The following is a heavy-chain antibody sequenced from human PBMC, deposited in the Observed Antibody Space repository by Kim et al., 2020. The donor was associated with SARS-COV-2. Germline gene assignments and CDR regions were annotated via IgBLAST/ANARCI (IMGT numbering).Heavy chain of an antibody. Sequence: SETLSLTCAVYGGSFSGYYWSWIRQPPGKGLEWIGEINHSGSTNYNPSLKSRVTISVDTSKNQFSLKLSSVTAADTAVYYCARAPLYGSFWSGYHVFDYWGQGTLVTVSS. CDR1: GGSFSGYY. CDR2: INHSGST. CDR3: ARAPLYGSFWSGYHVFDY. D-gene: IGHD3-3*01. J-gene: IGHJ4*02. V-gene: IGHV4-34*01.